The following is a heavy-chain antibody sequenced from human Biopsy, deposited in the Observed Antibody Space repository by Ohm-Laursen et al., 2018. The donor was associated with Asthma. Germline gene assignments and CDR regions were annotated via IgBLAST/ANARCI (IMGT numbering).Heavy chain of an antibody. CDR2: IHHSGTS. Sequence: TLSLTWTVSGDSITSGGCCWNWIRQHPGKGLEWIGYIHHSGTSYFSPSLKSRVSFSRDTSKNQFPLRLSSVTAADTAMYYCARIPRRSGSYFVDYWGQGTLVTVSS. J-gene: IGHJ4*02. CDR3: ARIPRRSGSYFVDY. CDR1: GDSITSGGCC. D-gene: IGHD3-22*01. V-gene: IGHV4-31*02.